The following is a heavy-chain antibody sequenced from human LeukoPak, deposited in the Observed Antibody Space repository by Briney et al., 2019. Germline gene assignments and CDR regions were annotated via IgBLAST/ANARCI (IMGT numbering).Heavy chain of an antibody. V-gene: IGHV3-30*18. CDR1: GFTFSSYG. D-gene: IGHD6-6*01. Sequence: PGGSLRLSCAASGFTFSSYGMHWVRQAPGKGLEWVAFISFDGIKKYFADSVKGRFTISRDNSKNTLYLQMNSLRAEDTAVYYCAKDLATKYTLDSWGQGSLVTVSS. CDR3: AKDLATKYTLDS. CDR2: ISFDGIKK. J-gene: IGHJ4*02.